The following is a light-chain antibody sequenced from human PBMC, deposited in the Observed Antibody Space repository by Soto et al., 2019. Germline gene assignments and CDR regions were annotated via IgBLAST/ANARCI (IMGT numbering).Light chain of an antibody. Sequence: EIVLTQSPATLSLSPGERATLSCRASQSVSSHLAWYQQKPGQSPRLLIYDASNRATGIPARFSGSGSGTDFTLPISSLEPEDFAFYFCQQRSHWPTFGQGTKVEIK. V-gene: IGKV3-11*01. CDR1: QSVSSH. J-gene: IGKJ1*01. CDR3: QQRSHWPT. CDR2: DAS.